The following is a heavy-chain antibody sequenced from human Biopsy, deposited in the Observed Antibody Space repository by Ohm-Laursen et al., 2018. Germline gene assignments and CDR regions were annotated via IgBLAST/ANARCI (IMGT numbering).Heavy chain of an antibody. CDR1: GVTLSGYS. J-gene: IGHJ5*02. D-gene: IGHD3-16*01. Sequence: SLRLSCSASGVTLSGYSMNWVRQAPGKGLEWVSSISASSSYIYYADSVKGRFTVSKENGNNSLYLHMNSLGAEDTAVYYCATEVVPCGIGGHWLDPWGQGTLVTVSS. CDR3: ATEVVPCGIGGHWLDP. V-gene: IGHV3-21*01. CDR2: ISASSSYI.